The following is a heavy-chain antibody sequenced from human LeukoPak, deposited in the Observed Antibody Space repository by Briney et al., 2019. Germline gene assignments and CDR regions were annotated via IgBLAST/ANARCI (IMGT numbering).Heavy chain of an antibody. J-gene: IGHJ4*02. CDR1: GFTFSSYW. CDR2: IKQDGSEK. Sequence: GGSLRLSCAASGFTFSSYWMSWVRQAPGKGLEWVANIKQDGSEKYYVDSVKGRFTISRDNAKNSLYLQMNSLRAEDTALYYCAKDINYGSGSYYFTPYYFDYWGQGTLVTVSS. CDR3: AKDINYGSGSYYFTPYYFDY. D-gene: IGHD3-10*01. V-gene: IGHV3-7*03.